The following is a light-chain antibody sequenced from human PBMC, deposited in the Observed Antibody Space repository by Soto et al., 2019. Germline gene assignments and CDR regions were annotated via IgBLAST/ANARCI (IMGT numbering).Light chain of an antibody. CDR1: SSNIGSNT. CDR3: AAWDDSLIGYV. J-gene: IGLJ1*01. Sequence: QAVVTQPPSASGAPGQRVTISCSGSSSNIGSNTVNWYQQLPGTAPKLLIYKNNQRPSRVPDRFSGSKSGTSASLAISGLQSEDGADYYCAAWDDSLIGYVFGTGTKLTVL. CDR2: KNN. V-gene: IGLV1-44*01.